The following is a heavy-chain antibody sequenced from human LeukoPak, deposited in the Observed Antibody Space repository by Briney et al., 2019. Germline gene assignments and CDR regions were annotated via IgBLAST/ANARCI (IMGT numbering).Heavy chain of an antibody. J-gene: IGHJ4*02. V-gene: IGHV3-53*01. Sequence: GGSLRLSCAASGFSVSTNCMGWVRQAPGKGLEWVSIIYSGGNTNYADSVKGRFTISRDSSRNTLYLQMSSLRADDTAVYYCARIASDSRGWYHFDSWGQGTLVTVSS. CDR1: GFSVSTNC. CDR3: ARIASDSRGWYHFDS. CDR2: IYSGGNT. D-gene: IGHD6-19*01.